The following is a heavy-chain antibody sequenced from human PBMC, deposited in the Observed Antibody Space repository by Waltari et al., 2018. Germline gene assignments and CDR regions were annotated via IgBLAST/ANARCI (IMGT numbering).Heavy chain of an antibody. Sequence: QVQLQESGPGLVKPSETLSLTCTVSGGSISSHYWSWIRQPPGKGLEWIGYIYYSGSTNYNPSLKSRVTISVDTSKNQFSLKLSSVTAADTAVYYCARGYSTLTFDYWGQGTLVIVSS. D-gene: IGHD4-4*01. CDR3: ARGYSTLTFDY. V-gene: IGHV4-59*11. CDR2: IYYSGST. CDR1: GGSISSHY. J-gene: IGHJ4*02.